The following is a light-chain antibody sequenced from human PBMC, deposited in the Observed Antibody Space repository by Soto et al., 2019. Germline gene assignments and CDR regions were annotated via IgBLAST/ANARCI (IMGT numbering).Light chain of an antibody. V-gene: IGKV3-20*01. Sequence: DIVLTQSPCTLSLSPGESATLLCRASQFVSSRSLAWYQQKLGQAPRLLIYGASNRATGIPGRFSASGSGTDFTLTITPLEPEDFAVYFCQQYANSPITFGQGTRLEIK. CDR1: QFVSSRS. CDR3: QQYANSPIT. J-gene: IGKJ5*01. CDR2: GAS.